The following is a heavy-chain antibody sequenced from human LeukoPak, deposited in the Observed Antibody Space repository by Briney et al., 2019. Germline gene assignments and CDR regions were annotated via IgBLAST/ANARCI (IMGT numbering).Heavy chain of an antibody. V-gene: IGHV1-46*01. D-gene: IGHD2-21*02. J-gene: IGHJ4*02. CDR2: INPSGGST. Sequence: ASVKVSCKASGYTFTSYYMHWVRQAPGQGLEWMAIINPSGGSTSYAQKFQGRVTMTRDTSTSTVYMELSSLRSEDTAVYYCARDGHIVVVTDSYPLLQYWGQGTLVTVSS. CDR3: ARDGHIVVVTDSYPLLQY. CDR1: GYTFTSYY.